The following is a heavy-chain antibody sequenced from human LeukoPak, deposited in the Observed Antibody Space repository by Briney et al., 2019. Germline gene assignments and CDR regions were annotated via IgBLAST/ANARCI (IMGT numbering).Heavy chain of an antibody. CDR1: GGSFSGYY. J-gene: IGHJ6*03. CDR3: ARFLAGTRHFHFYYYMDV. V-gene: IGHV4-34*01. Sequence: SETLSLTCAVYGGSFSGYYWSWIRQPPGKGLEWIGSIYYTGSTYYNPSFKSRITISVDTSKNQFSLKVISVTAADTAVYYCARFLAGTRHFHFYYYMDVWGKGTTVTISS. D-gene: IGHD3-9*01. CDR2: IYYTGST.